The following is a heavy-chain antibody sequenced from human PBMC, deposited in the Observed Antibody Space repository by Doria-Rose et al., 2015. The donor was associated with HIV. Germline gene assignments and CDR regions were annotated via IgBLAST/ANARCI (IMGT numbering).Heavy chain of an antibody. CDR2: IFYTGST. CDR3: ARVLSGTYDY. Sequence: QVQLRESGAGLVKPSETLSLTCSVSGGSISHYYWSWIRQPPGKGLEYIGDIFYTGSTNYSTSLKSRVSISIDTSKNKFSLRLSSVTAADTAVYYCARVLSGTYDYWGQGTLVTVSS. V-gene: IGHV4-59*01. J-gene: IGHJ4*02. D-gene: IGHD1-26*01. CDR1: GGSISHYY.